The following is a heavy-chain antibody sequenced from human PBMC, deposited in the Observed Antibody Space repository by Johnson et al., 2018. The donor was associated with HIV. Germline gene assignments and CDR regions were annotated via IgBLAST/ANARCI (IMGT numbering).Heavy chain of an antibody. V-gene: IGHV3-66*02. CDR3: ARARPAGRAGAFDI. CDR1: GFTVSSNY. D-gene: IGHD1-26*01. CDR2: MSSGGRT. J-gene: IGHJ3*02. Sequence: VQLVESGGGLVQPGGSLRLSCAASGFTVSSNYMSWVRQAPGTGLEWVSVMSSGGRTYYADSFHGRLTISRDNSKNTLYLQMNSLRAEDTAVYYCARARPAGRAGAFDIWGQGTMVTVSS.